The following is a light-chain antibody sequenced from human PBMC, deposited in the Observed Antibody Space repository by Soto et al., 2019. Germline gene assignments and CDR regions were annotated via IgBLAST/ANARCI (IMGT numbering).Light chain of an antibody. V-gene: IGKV3-11*01. Sequence: DIRLTQSPSTLSLSPGERATLSCRASQSVSSYLAWYQQKPGQAPKLLIYDASNRATGIPARFSGSGSGTDFTLTITSLEPEDFAFYYCQQRSNWPPGYTFGQGTKLEIK. J-gene: IGKJ2*01. CDR3: QQRSNWPPGYT. CDR2: DAS. CDR1: QSVSSY.